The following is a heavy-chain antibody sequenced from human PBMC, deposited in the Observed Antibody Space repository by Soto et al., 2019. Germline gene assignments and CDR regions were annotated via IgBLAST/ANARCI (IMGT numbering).Heavy chain of an antibody. D-gene: IGHD2-2*01. CDR2: IYYSGST. V-gene: IGHV4-31*03. Sequence: QVQLQESGPGLVKPSQTLSLTCTVSGGSISSGGYYWSWIRQHPGKGLEWIGYIYYSGSTYYNPSRKSRVTISVDTSKNQFSLKLSSVTAADTAVYYCARDGYCSSTSCPREWGQGTLVTVSS. J-gene: IGHJ4*02. CDR1: GGSISSGGYY. CDR3: ARDGYCSSTSCPRE.